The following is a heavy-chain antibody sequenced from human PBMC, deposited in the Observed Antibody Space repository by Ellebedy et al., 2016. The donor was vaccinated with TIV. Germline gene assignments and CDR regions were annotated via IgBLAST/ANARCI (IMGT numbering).Heavy chain of an antibody. D-gene: IGHD4-11*01. J-gene: IGHJ4*02. V-gene: IGHV3-23*01. CDR1: GFTFSSYA. CDR3: AHIEGDYSNFC. Sequence: ESLKISCVASGFTFSSYAMSWVRQAPGQGLEWVSVITGSGGYTYYADSAKGRFTISRDNSKNTLYLQMNSLRAEDTAVYYCAHIEGDYSNFCWGQGTLVTVSS. CDR2: ITGSGGYT.